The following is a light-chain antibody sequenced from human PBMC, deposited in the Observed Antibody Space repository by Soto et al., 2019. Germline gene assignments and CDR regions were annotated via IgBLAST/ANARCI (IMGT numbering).Light chain of an antibody. J-gene: IGKJ5*01. CDR3: QKYNSAPLT. V-gene: IGKV1-27*01. CDR2: AAS. Sequence: MTQSPSSLSASVGDRVTITCRASPGIINYLAWYQQKPGKVPKLLIYAASTLQSGVPSRFSGSGSGTEFTLTISSLQPEDVATYYCQKYNSAPLTFGQGTRLEIK. CDR1: PGIINY.